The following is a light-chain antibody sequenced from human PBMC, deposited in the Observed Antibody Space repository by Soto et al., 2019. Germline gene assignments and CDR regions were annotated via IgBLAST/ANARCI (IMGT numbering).Light chain of an antibody. CDR2: GAS. CDR3: QQYGSSTET. J-gene: IGKJ1*01. CDR1: QSVSSSY. Sequence: EVESTQSPATLSLSPGETATLSCRASQSVSSSYLAWYQKNPGQAPRILIYGASSRATGIPDRFSGSGSGTDFNLTISRLETEDFAVYEGQQYGSSTETFGQGTKVDIK. V-gene: IGKV3-20*01.